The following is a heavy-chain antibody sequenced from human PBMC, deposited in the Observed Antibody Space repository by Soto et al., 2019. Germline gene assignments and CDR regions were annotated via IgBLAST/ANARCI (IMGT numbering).Heavy chain of an antibody. CDR3: ARHTPVWYFDL. CDR2: IYYSGST. CDR1: GGSISSYY. Sequence: QVQLQESGPGLVKPSETLSLTCTVSGGSISSYYWSWIRQPPGKGLEWIGYIYYSGSTNYNPSLMSRVTISVDTSKNQFSLKLSSVTAADTAVYSCARHTPVWYFDLWGRGTLVTVSS. V-gene: IGHV4-59*08. J-gene: IGHJ2*01.